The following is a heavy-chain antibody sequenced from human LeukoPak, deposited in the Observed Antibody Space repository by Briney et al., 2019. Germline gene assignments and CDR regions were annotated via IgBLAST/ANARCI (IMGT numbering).Heavy chain of an antibody. Sequence: SQTLSLTCTVSGGSISSGSYYWGWIRQPPGKGLEWIGSAYFIGRTNYDPSFKSRVTISVDTSKNQFSLKLSSVTAADTAVYYCARGGAVAGTYDYWGQGTLVTVSS. V-gene: IGHV4-39*01. J-gene: IGHJ4*02. D-gene: IGHD6-19*01. CDR3: ARGGAVAGTYDY. CDR2: AYFIGRT. CDR1: GGSISSGSYY.